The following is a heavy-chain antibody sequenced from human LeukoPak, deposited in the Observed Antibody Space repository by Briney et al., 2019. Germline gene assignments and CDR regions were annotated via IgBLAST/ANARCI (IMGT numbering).Heavy chain of an antibody. CDR3: LRGGGRSYCDY. CDR1: GYTFTAYN. V-gene: IGHV1-2*02. D-gene: IGHD2-15*01. CDR2: MNPNSGDT. Sequence: GASVKVCCKPSGYTFTAYNKHWVRQAPGQGLEWMGWMNPNSGDTNYAQNFQGRVTMTRDTSISTAYMELSSLRSDDTAVYFYLRGGGRSYCDYWGQGTPVTVSS. J-gene: IGHJ4*02.